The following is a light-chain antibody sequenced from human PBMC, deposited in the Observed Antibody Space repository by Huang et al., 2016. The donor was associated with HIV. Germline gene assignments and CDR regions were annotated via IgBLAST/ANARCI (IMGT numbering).Light chain of an antibody. CDR2: GAS. J-gene: IGKJ1*01. Sequence: TQSPGTLSLSPGERATLSCRASQNVSGNYLAWFQQQPGQTPRLLIYGASRRATDIPDRCSGSGSGTDFNLTINRLEPEDFAVYYCHQYAKAPETFGQGTKVEIK. CDR3: HQYAKAPET. V-gene: IGKV3-20*01. CDR1: QNVSGNY.